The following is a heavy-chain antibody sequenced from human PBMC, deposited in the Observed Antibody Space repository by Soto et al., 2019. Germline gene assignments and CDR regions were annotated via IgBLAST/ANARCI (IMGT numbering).Heavy chain of an antibody. V-gene: IGHV3-30-3*01. CDR3: ARDYPYGGKGYYFDY. J-gene: IGHJ4*02. CDR1: GFTFSSYA. D-gene: IGHD4-17*01. Sequence: PGGSLRLSCAASGFTFSSYAMHWVRQAPGKGLEWVAVISYDGSNKYYADSVKGRFTISRDNSKNTLYLQMNSLRAEDTAVYYCARDYPYGGKGYYFDYWGQGTLVTVSS. CDR2: ISYDGSNK.